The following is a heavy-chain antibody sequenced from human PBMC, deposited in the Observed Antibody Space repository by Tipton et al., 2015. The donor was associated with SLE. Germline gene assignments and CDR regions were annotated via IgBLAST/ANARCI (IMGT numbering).Heavy chain of an antibody. J-gene: IGHJ5*02. CDR3: ARDLGYCSSTSCWKPFAP. D-gene: IGHD2-2*01. V-gene: IGHV3-74*01. Sequence: SLRLSCAASGFTFSSYWMHWVRQAPGKGLVWVSRINSDGSSTIYADSVKGRFTISRDNAKNTLYLQMNSLRAEDTAVYYCARDLGYCSSTSCWKPFAPWGQGTLVTVSS. CDR2: INSDGSST. CDR1: GFTFSSYW.